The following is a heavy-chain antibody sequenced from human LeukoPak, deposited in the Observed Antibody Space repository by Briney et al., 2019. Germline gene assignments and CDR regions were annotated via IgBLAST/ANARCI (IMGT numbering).Heavy chain of an antibody. Sequence: SETLSLTCTVSDGSISTYYWTWIRQPPGKELEWIGYIYYTGNTNYNPALKSRVTISLDTSRNQFSLKLSSVTAADTAVYYCARRVTGRGTLYFDYWGQGSLITVSS. CDR1: DGSISTYY. D-gene: IGHD3-16*01. J-gene: IGHJ4*02. CDR3: ARRVTGRGTLYFDY. V-gene: IGHV4-59*08. CDR2: IYYTGNT.